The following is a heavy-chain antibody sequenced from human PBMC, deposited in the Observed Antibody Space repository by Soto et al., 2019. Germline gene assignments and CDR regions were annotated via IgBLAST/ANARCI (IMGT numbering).Heavy chain of an antibody. D-gene: IGHD6-13*01. Sequence: EVQLLESGGGLVQPGGSLRLSCAASGFTFSNYAMTWVRQAPGKGLEWVSVITGSGGGTYFVDSVKGRFTISRDNSKNTVYLQMNSLGDEDTAVYYCAKRPLTAAGFDYWGQGTLVTVSS. CDR3: AKRPLTAAGFDY. CDR1: GFTFSNYA. V-gene: IGHV3-23*01. J-gene: IGHJ4*02. CDR2: ITGSGGGT.